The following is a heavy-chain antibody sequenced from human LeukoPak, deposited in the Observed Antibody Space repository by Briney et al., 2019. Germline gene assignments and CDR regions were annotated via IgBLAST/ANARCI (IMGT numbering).Heavy chain of an antibody. CDR1: GFTFSSYA. V-gene: IGHV3-23*01. Sequence: GGSLRLSCAASGFTFSSYAMSWVRQAPGKGLEWVSAISGSGGSTYYADSVKGRFTISRDNSKNTLYLQMNSLRAEDTAVYYCAKSSKIGDXVRYFDYWGQGTLVTVSS. D-gene: IGHD5-12*01. CDR2: ISGSGGST. CDR3: AKSSKIGDXVRYFDY. J-gene: IGHJ4*02.